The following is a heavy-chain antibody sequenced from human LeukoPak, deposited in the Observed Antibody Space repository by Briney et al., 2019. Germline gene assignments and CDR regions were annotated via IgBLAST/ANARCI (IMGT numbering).Heavy chain of an antibody. V-gene: IGHV4-59*01. CDR3: ARGRFYDSLAAGTFDI. J-gene: IGHJ3*02. D-gene: IGHD3-22*01. CDR2: IDYSGTT. Sequence: PSETRSLTCTVSGGSIGSFYWSWMRHPPGKGLEWFGYIDYSGTTNINPSLKSRVTISVDTSRNQFSLKLTSVTAADAAVYYCARGRFYDSLAAGTFDIWGQGRTVCVSS. CDR1: GGSIGSFY.